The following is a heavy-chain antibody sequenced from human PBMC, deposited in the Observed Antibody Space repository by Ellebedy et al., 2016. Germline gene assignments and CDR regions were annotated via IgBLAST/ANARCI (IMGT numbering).Heavy chain of an antibody. CDR2: MNPISGST. J-gene: IGHJ5*02. D-gene: IGHD3-10*01. CDR1: GYNFISYD. CDR3: ARVRRVSEAGPWFDP. Sequence: ASVKVSCXASGYNFISYDINWVRQATGQGLEWMGWMNPISGSTGYAQNFQGRVTMTRDTSITTAYMELSSLASDDTAVYYCARVRRVSEAGPWFDPWGQGTLVTVSS. V-gene: IGHV1-8*01.